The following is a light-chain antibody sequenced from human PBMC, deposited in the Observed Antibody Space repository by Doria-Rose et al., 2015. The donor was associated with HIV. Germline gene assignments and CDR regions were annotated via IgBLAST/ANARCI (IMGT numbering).Light chain of an antibody. J-gene: IGKJ4*01. CDR3: QQASGLT. V-gene: IGKV1-12*02. CDR2: AAS. Sequence: DIRLTQSPSSVSASVGDRVTITCRARQGSSGWLAWYQQKPGKAPKLLIYAASSLHTGVPSRFNGSGSGTDFTLTISSLQPDDSAKYYCQQASGLTFGGGTKVEIK. CDR1: QGSSGW.